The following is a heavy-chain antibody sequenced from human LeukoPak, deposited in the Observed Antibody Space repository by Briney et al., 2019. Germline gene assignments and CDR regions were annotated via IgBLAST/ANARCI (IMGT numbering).Heavy chain of an antibody. D-gene: IGHD6-13*01. CDR1: GYTFTSYY. CDR2: IIPIFGTA. CDR3: ASDSSSWTLDAFDI. V-gene: IGHV1-69*05. J-gene: IGHJ3*02. Sequence: GASVKVSCKASGYTFTSYYMHWVRQAPGQGLEWMGGIIPIFGTANYAQKFQGRVTITTDESTSTAYMELSSLRSEDTAVYYCASDSSSWTLDAFDIWGQGTMVTVSS.